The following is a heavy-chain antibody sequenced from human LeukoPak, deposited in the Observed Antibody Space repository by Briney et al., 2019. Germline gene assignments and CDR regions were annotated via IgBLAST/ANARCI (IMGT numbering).Heavy chain of an antibody. CDR1: GFTFSSYA. D-gene: IGHD2/OR15-2a*01. CDR2: ISGSGGST. V-gene: IGHV3-23*01. J-gene: IGHJ6*03. Sequence: QSGGSLRLSCAASGFTFSSYAMSWVRQAPGKGLEWVSAISGSGGSTYYADSVKGRFIISRDNSKNTLYLQMNSLRAEDTAVYYCAKDLLSISPRGYMDVWGKGTTVTVSS. CDR3: AKDLLSISPRGYMDV.